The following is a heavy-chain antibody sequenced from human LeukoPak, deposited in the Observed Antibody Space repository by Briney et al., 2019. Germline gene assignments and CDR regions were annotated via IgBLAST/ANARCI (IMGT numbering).Heavy chain of an antibody. CDR2: INHSGST. CDR3: ARVLRGSSWWEVDY. V-gene: IGHV4-34*01. CDR1: GGSFSGYY. Sequence: SETLSLTCAVYGGSFSGYYWSWIRQPPGKGLEWIGEINHSGSTDYNPSLKSRVTISVDTSKNQFSLKLSSVTAADTAVYYCARVLRGSSWWEVDYWGQGTLVTVSS. D-gene: IGHD6-13*01. J-gene: IGHJ4*02.